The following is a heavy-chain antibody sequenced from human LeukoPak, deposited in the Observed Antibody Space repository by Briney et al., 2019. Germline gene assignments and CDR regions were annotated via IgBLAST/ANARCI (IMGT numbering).Heavy chain of an antibody. V-gene: IGHV4-61*01. J-gene: IGHJ4*02. CDR3: AGGHSSGYFGDLDY. CDR2: IYYSGST. CDR1: GYSISSGYY. D-gene: IGHD3-22*01. Sequence: SETLSLTCTVSGYSISSGYYWGWIRQPPGKGLEWIGYIYYSGSTNYNPSLKSRVTISVDTSKNQFSLKLSSVTAADTAVYYCAGGHSSGYFGDLDYWGQGTLVTVSS.